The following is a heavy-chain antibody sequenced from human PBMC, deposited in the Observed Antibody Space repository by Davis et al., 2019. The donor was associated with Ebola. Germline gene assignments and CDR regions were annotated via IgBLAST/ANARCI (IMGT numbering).Heavy chain of an antibody. D-gene: IGHD3-9*01. Sequence: PGGSLRLSCAASGFTFSSYWMSWVRQAPGKGLEWVANIKQDGSEKYYVDSVKGRFTISRDNAKNSLYLQMNSLRAEDTAVYYCARDGGYFDWLLPGGYFDLWGRGTLVTVSS. CDR1: GFTFSSYW. J-gene: IGHJ2*01. CDR2: IKQDGSEK. CDR3: ARDGGYFDWLLPGGYFDL. V-gene: IGHV3-7*01.